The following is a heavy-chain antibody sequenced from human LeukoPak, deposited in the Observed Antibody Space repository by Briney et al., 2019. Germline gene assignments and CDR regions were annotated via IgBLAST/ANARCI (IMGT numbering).Heavy chain of an antibody. CDR1: GFTVSSNA. D-gene: IGHD1-26*01. V-gene: IGHV3-30-3*01. Sequence: GGSLRLSCAASGFTVSSNAMHWVRQAPGKGLEWVAVISNDGSNKYYADSVKGRFTMSRDNSKNTLYLQMNSLRAEDTAVYYCARDYSGNYYKGFDYWGQGTLVTVSS. CDR3: ARDYSGNYYKGFDY. CDR2: ISNDGSNK. J-gene: IGHJ4*02.